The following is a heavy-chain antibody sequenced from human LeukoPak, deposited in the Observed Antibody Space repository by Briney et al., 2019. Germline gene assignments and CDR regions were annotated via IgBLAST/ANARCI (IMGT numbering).Heavy chain of an antibody. D-gene: IGHD2-15*01. V-gene: IGHV3-53*01. CDR2: IYSGGST. J-gene: IGHJ4*02. CDR1: GFTVSNNY. CDR3: ASGFCSGGSCYAVYIAY. Sequence: PGGSLRLSCAASGFTVSNNYMNWVRQAPGKGLEWVSVIYSGGSTHYADSVKGRFTISRDNSKNTLYLQMNSLRAEDTAVYYCASGFCSGGSCYAVYIAYWGQGTLVTVSS.